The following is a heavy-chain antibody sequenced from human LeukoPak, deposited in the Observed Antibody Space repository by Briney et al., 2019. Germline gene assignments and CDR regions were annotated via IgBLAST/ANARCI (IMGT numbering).Heavy chain of an antibody. CDR3: ATFRARAFDI. CDR1: GFTFSSYS. CDR2: ISSSSSTI. Sequence: GGSLRLSCAASGFTFSSYSMNWVRQAPGKGLEWVSYISSSSSTIYYADFVKGRFTISRDNAKNSLYLQMNSLRAEDTAVYYCATFRARAFDIWGQGTMVTVSS. V-gene: IGHV3-48*01. J-gene: IGHJ3*02.